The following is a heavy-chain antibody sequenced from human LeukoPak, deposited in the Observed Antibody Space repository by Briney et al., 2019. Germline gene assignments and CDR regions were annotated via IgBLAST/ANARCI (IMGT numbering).Heavy chain of an antibody. V-gene: IGHV3-23*01. Sequence: PGGSLRLSCAASGFTFSSCAMSWVRQAPGKGLEWVSAISGSGTSTYYADSVKGRFTISRDNSKNTLYLQMNGLRAEDTAVYYCARGVPYDSWSGPHYSDYWGQGTLVTVSS. CDR1: GFTFSSCA. CDR3: ARGVPYDSWSGPHYSDY. D-gene: IGHD3-3*01. J-gene: IGHJ4*02. CDR2: ISGSGTST.